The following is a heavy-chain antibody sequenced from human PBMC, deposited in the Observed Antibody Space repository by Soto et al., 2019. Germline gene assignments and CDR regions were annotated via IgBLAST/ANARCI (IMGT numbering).Heavy chain of an antibody. J-gene: IGHJ4*02. CDR2: ISGSGGST. D-gene: IGHD1-7*01. Sequence: GSLRLSCAASGFTFSSYAMSWVRQAPGKGLEWVSAISGSGGSTYYADSVKGRFTISRDNSKNTLYLQMNSLRAEDTAVYYCAKAKRAGTYWDYWGQGTLVTVSS. CDR1: GFTFSSYA. CDR3: AKAKRAGTYWDY. V-gene: IGHV3-23*01.